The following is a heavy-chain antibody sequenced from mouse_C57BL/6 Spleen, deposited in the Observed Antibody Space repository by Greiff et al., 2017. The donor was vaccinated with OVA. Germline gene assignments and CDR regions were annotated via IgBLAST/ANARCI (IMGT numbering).Heavy chain of an antibody. CDR2: INPNYGTT. D-gene: IGHD2-4*01. J-gene: IGHJ2*01. Sequence: VQLKESGPELVKPGASVKISCKASGYSFTDYNMNWVKQSNGKSLEWIGVINPNYGTTSYNQKFKGKATLTVDQSSSTAYMQLNSLTSEDSAVYYCARWGDYDVGYYFDYWGQGTTLTVSS. V-gene: IGHV1-39*01. CDR3: ARWGDYDVGYYFDY. CDR1: GYSFTDYN.